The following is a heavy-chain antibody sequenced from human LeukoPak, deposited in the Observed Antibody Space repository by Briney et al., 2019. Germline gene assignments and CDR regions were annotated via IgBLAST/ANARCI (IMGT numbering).Heavy chain of an antibody. V-gene: IGHV3-30*01. J-gene: IGHJ4*02. D-gene: IGHD2-2*01. Sequence: GGSLRLSCAASGFTFSSYAMHWVRQAPGKGLEWVAVISYDGSNKYYADSVKGRFTISRDNSKNTLYLQMNSLRAEDTAVYYCARDLIPAGSSPYFDYWGQGTLVTVSS. CDR2: ISYDGSNK. CDR1: GFTFSSYA. CDR3: ARDLIPAGSSPYFDY.